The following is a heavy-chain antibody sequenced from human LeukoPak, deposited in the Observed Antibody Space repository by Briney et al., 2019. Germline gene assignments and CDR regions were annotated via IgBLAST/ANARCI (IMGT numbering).Heavy chain of an antibody. V-gene: IGHV3-20*04. D-gene: IGHD2-21*01. CDR2: INWNGGST. CDR3: ARIWGGGDDRDV. J-gene: IGHJ6*02. Sequence: GGSLRLSCAASGFTFDDYGISWVRQAPGKGLEWVSGINWNGGSTGYADSVKGRFTVSRENAKNSVHLQMNSLRAGDTAVYYCARIWGGGDDRDVWGQGATVTVSS. CDR1: GFTFDDYG.